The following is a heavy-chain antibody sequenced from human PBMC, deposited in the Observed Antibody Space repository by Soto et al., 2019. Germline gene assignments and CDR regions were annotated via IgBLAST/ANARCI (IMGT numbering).Heavy chain of an antibody. CDR2: IWYDGSNK. D-gene: IGHD3-22*01. V-gene: IGHV3-33*01. CDR3: ARGPYYDSSGYYYVGQDFDY. Sequence: GGTLRLSCAASGFTFSSYGMHWVRQAPGKGLEWVAVIWYDGSNKYYADSVKGRFTISRDNSKNTLYLQMNSLRAEDTAVYYCARGPYYDSSGYYYVGQDFDYWGQGTLVTVSS. CDR1: GFTFSSYG. J-gene: IGHJ4*02.